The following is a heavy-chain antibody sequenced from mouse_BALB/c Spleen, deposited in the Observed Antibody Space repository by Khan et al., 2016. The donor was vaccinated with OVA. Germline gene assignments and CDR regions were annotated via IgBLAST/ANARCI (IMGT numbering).Heavy chain of an antibody. CDR1: GYSITSDYA. J-gene: IGHJ2*01. V-gene: IGHV3-2*02. CDR2: ISYSGNT. D-gene: IGHD1-1*01. CDR3: ARVYGGDFDY. Sequence: EVQLQESGPGLVKPSQSLSLTCTVTGYSITSDYAWNWIRQFPGNKLEWMGFISYSGNTNYNPSLKSRISITRDTSKNQFFLQLNPVTTEDTATYYCARVYGGDFDYWGQGTTLTVSS.